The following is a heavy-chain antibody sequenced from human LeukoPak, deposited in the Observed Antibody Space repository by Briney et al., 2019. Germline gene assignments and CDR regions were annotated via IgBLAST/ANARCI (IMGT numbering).Heavy chain of an antibody. Sequence: GGSLRLSCAASGFTFSSYGMHWVRQAPGKGLEWVAFIRYDGSNKYYADPVKGRFTISRDNSKNTLYLQMNSLRAEDTAVYYGTTGTTTSNWFDPWGQGTLVTVSS. CDR3: TTGTTTSNWFDP. D-gene: IGHD1-1*01. CDR2: IRYDGSNK. V-gene: IGHV3-30*02. J-gene: IGHJ5*02. CDR1: GFTFSSYG.